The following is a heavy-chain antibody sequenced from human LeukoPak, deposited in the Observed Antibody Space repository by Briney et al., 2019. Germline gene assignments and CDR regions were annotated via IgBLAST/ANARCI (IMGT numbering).Heavy chain of an antibody. V-gene: IGHV3-53*05. Sequence: GGSLRLSCAASGFTVSSNYMSWVRQAPGKGLEWVSVIYSGGSTYYADSVKGRFTISRDNPKNTLYLQMNSLRAEDTAVYYCAKDLRTFIAVAGLDYWGQGTLVTVSS. CDR1: GFTVSSNY. D-gene: IGHD6-19*01. CDR3: AKDLRTFIAVAGLDY. J-gene: IGHJ4*02. CDR2: IYSGGST.